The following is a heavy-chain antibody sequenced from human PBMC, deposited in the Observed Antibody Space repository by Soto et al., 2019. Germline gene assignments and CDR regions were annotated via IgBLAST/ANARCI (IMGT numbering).Heavy chain of an antibody. J-gene: IGHJ6*02. CDR2: IYYSGST. V-gene: IGHV4-34*01. Sequence: SETLSLTCAAYGGSFSGSDWSWICQPPGKGLEWIGYIYYSGSTYYNPSLKSRVTISVDTSKNQFSLKLSSVTAADTAVYYCARDAIVATIGGYYYYGMDVWGQGTTVTVSS. CDR3: ARDAIVATIGGYYYYGMDV. CDR1: GGSFSGSD. D-gene: IGHD5-12*01.